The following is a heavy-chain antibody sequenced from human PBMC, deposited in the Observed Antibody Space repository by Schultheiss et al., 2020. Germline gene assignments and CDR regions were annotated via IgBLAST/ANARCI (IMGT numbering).Heavy chain of an antibody. CDR2: IYYSGST. CDR3: ARGVAYSSSWGYYYYGMDV. Sequence: SETLSLTCTVSGGSISSYYWSWIRQPPGKGLEWIGYIYYSGSTYYNPSLKSRITISLDTSKNQFSLKLSSVTAADTAVYYCARGVAYSSSWGYYYYGMDVWGQGTTVTVSS. J-gene: IGHJ6*02. D-gene: IGHD6-13*01. V-gene: IGHV4-59*12. CDR1: GGSISSYY.